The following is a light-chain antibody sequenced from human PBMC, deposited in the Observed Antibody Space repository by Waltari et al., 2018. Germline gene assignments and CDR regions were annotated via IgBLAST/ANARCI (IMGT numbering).Light chain of an antibody. Sequence: SYELTQPSSVSVSPGQTAKISCSGNILAKKYARWFQQKPGQAPVLIIYKDTERPSGIPERFSGSSSGTTVTLTVSGAQVEDEADYYCYGAADDNRLFGGGTKLTVL. CDR1: ILAKKY. CDR3: YGAADDNRL. CDR2: KDT. V-gene: IGLV3-27*01. J-gene: IGLJ2*01.